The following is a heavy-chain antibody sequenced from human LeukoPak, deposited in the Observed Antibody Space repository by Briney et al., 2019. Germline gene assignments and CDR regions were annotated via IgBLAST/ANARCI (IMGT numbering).Heavy chain of an antibody. CDR2: ISGSGGST. V-gene: IGHV3-23*01. Sequence: GGSLRLSCAASGFTFSSYAMSWVRQAPGKGLEWVSAISGSGGSTYYADSVKGQFTISRDNSKNTLYLQMNSLRAENTAVYYCAKGITMIVVVISFDYWGEGTLVTVSS. D-gene: IGHD3-22*01. CDR1: GFTFSSYA. CDR3: AKGITMIVVVISFDY. J-gene: IGHJ4*02.